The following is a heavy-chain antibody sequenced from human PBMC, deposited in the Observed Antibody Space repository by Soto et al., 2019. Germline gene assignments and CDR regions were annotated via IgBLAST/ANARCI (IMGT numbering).Heavy chain of an antibody. CDR3: ARGPRKQWLVRKDYYGMDV. CDR2: INHSGSA. CDR1: SGSIRSSNW. Sequence: SETLSLTCAVSSGSIRSSNWWSWVRQSPGKGLEWIGEINHSGSANYNPSLKSRVTISVDTSKNQFSLKLSSVTAADTAVYYCARGPRKQWLVRKDYYGMDVWGQGTTVTVSS. J-gene: IGHJ6*02. D-gene: IGHD6-19*01. V-gene: IGHV4-4*02.